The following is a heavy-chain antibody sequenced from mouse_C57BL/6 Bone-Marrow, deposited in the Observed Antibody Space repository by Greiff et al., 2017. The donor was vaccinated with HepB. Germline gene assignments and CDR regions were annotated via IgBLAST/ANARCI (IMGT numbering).Heavy chain of an antibody. CDR2: ISYDGSN. J-gene: IGHJ2*01. V-gene: IGHV3-6*01. CDR3: ARHYGSSPFDY. Sequence: VQLKESGPGLVKPSQSLSLTCSVTGYSITSGYYWNWIRQFPGNKLEWMGYISYDGSNNYNPSLKNRISITRDTSKNQFFLKLNSVTTEDTATYYCARHYGSSPFDYWGQGTTLTVSS. D-gene: IGHD1-1*01. CDR1: GYSITSGYY.